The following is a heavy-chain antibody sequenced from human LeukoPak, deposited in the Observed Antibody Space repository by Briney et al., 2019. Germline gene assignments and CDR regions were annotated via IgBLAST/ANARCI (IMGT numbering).Heavy chain of an antibody. V-gene: IGHV3-43*01. J-gene: IGHJ6*02. CDR2: ISWDGGST. CDR1: GFTFDDYT. Sequence: GGSLRLSCAASGFTFDDYTMHWVRQAPGKGLEWVSLISWDGGSTYYADSVKGRFTISRDNSKNSLYLQMNSLRTEDTALYYCAKDISGHQLYYYYYGMDVWGQGTTVTVSS. CDR3: AKDISGHQLYYYYYGMDV. D-gene: IGHD2-2*01.